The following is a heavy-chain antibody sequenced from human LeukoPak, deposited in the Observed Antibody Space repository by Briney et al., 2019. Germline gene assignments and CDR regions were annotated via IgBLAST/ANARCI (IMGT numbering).Heavy chain of an antibody. CDR3: ARVNSSWFRAFDI. J-gene: IGHJ3*02. D-gene: IGHD6-13*01. Sequence: PSETLSLTCTVSGGSISSYYWSWIRQPPGKGLEWIGYIYYSGSTNYNPSLKSRVTISVDTSKNQFSLKLSSVTAADTAVYYCARVNSSWFRAFDIWGQGTMVTVPS. V-gene: IGHV4-59*01. CDR1: GGSISSYY. CDR2: IYYSGST.